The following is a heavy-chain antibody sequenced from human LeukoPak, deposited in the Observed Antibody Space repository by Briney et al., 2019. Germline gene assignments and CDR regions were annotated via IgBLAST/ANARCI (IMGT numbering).Heavy chain of an antibody. J-gene: IGHJ4*02. CDR1: GYTFTSYY. D-gene: IGHD6-13*01. CDR2: INPSGGST. CDR3: ARVVGSSWYRTQQSQSFDY. V-gene: IGHV1-46*01. Sequence: GASVKVSCKASGYTFTSYYMHWVRQAPGQGLEWMGIINPSGGSTSYAQKFQGRVTMTRDTSISTAYMELSRLRSDDTAVYYCARVVGSSWYRTQQSQSFDYWGQGTLVTVSS.